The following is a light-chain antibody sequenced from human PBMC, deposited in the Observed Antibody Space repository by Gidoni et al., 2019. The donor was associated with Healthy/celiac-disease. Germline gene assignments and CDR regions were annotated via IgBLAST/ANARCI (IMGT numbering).Light chain of an antibody. Sequence: DIQMTQSPSSLSASVGDRVTITCQASQDISNYLNWYQQKPGKAPKLLIYDASNLETGVPSRFSGSGSWTDFTFTISSLQPEDSATYYGQQYDNLPLTFGGGTKVEIK. J-gene: IGKJ4*01. V-gene: IGKV1-33*01. CDR3: QQYDNLPLT. CDR1: QDISNY. CDR2: DAS.